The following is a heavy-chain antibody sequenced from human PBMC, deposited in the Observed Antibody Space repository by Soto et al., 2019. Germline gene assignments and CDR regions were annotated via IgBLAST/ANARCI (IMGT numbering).Heavy chain of an antibody. CDR1: GFTFSSYA. V-gene: IGHV3-30-3*01. Sequence: PGGSLRLSCAASGFTFSSYAMHWVRQAPGKGLEWVAVISYDGSNKYYADSVKGRFTISRDNSKNTLYLQMNSLRAEDTAVYYCARDEILEGDWLSNYYYYGMDVWGQGTTVTVSS. J-gene: IGHJ6*02. D-gene: IGHD3-9*01. CDR3: ARDEILEGDWLSNYYYYGMDV. CDR2: ISYDGSNK.